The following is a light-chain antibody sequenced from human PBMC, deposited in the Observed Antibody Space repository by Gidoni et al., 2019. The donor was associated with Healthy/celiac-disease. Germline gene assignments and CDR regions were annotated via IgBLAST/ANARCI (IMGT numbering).Light chain of an antibody. V-gene: IGKV1-39*01. CDR3: QQSYSTPRT. CDR2: AAS. J-gene: IGKJ4*01. Sequence: DSQMTKSPSSLSASVGDRVTITCRASQSISSYLNWYQQKPGKAPKLLIYAASSLQSGVPSRFSGSGSGTDFTLTISSLQPEDFATYYFQQSYSTPRTFGGGTKVEIK. CDR1: QSISSY.